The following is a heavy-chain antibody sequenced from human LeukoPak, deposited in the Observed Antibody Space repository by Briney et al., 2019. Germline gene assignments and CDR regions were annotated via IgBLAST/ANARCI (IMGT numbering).Heavy chain of an antibody. CDR1: GGSISSYY. J-gene: IGHJ4*02. D-gene: IGHD1-26*01. CDR3: ARDRFDSGYFDY. Sequence: PSETLSLTCTVSGGSISSYYWSWIRQPPGKGLEWIGYIYYSGSTNYNPSLKSRVTISVDTSKNQFSLKLSSVTAADTAVYYCARDRFDSGYFDYWGQGTQVTVSS. V-gene: IGHV4-59*01. CDR2: IYYSGST.